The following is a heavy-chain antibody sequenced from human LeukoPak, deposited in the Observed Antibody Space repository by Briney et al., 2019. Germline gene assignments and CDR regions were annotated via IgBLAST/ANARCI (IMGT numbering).Heavy chain of an antibody. V-gene: IGHV1-2*06. J-gene: IGHJ4*02. CDR1: GYTFTGYY. D-gene: IGHD1-20*01. CDR2: INPNSGGT. Sequence: ASVKVSCKASGYTFTGYYMHWVRQAPAQGREWMGRINPNSGGTNYAQKFQGRVTMTRGTSISTAYMELTRLRPDDTAVYYCARGLTGTTDYWGQGNLGTPSS. CDR3: ARGLTGTTDY.